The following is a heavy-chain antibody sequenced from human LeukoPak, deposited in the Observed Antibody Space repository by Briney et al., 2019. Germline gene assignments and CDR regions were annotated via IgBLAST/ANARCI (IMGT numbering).Heavy chain of an antibody. J-gene: IGHJ3*02. Sequence: PSETLSLTCTVSGGSISSSSYYWGWIRQPPGKGLEWIGSIYYSGSTYYNPSLKSRVTISVDTSKNQFSLKLSSVTAADTAVYYCASVWGSTSKVAFDIWGQGTMVTVSS. CDR1: GGSISSSSYY. CDR3: ASVWGSTSKVAFDI. CDR2: IYYSGST. V-gene: IGHV4-39*01. D-gene: IGHD3-16*01.